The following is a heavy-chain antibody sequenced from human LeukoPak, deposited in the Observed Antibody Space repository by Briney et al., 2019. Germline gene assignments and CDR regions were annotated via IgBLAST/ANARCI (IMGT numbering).Heavy chain of an antibody. CDR3: AKWPYIVVVPAGDY. V-gene: IGHV3-7*03. J-gene: IGHJ4*02. D-gene: IGHD2-2*01. Sequence: GGSLRLSCVASGFTFGKYWMSWVRQAPGKGLEWVANIKLDGSEKNYVDSVKGRFTISRDNSKNTLYLQMNSLRAEDTAVYYCAKWPYIVVVPAGDYWGQGTLVTVSS. CDR2: IKLDGSEK. CDR1: GFTFGKYW.